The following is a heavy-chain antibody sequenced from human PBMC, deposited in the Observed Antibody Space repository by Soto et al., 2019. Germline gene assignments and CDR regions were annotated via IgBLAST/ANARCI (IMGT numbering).Heavy chain of an antibody. CDR2: MNPNSGNT. J-gene: IGHJ4*02. V-gene: IGHV1-8*01. Sequence: ASVKVSCKASGYTFTSYDINWVRQATGQGLEWMGWMNPNSGNTGYAQKFQGRVTMTRNTSTSTAYMELSSLRSEDTAVYYCARVSSSWYKDYFDYWGQGTLVTVSS. D-gene: IGHD6-13*01. CDR3: ARVSSSWYKDYFDY. CDR1: GYTFTSYD.